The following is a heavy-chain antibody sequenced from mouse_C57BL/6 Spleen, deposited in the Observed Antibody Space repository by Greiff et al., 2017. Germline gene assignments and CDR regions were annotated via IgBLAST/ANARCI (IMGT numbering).Heavy chain of an antibody. Sequence: EVQLQQSGPELVKPGASVKISCKASGYSFTGYYMNWVKQSPEKSLEWIGEINPSTGGTTYNQKFKAKATLTVDKASSTASMQLKSLTSEDSAVYYCARSVYYCGSSPFAYWGQGTLVTVSA. CDR2: INPSTGGT. CDR1: GYSFTGYY. V-gene: IGHV1-42*01. D-gene: IGHD1-1*01. J-gene: IGHJ3*01. CDR3: ARSVYYCGSSPFAY.